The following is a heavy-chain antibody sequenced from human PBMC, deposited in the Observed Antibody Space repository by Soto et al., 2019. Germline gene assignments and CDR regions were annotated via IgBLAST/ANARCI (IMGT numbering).Heavy chain of an antibody. J-gene: IGHJ4*02. CDR1: GGTFSSYG. Sequence: AAVKVSCKASGGTFSSYGISWVRQAPGQGLEWMGWISAYNGNTNYAQKLQGRVTMTTDTSTSTAYMERRSLRSDDTAVYYCAMGAAAGIDYWGQGTLVTVSS. D-gene: IGHD6-13*01. V-gene: IGHV1-18*01. CDR3: AMGAAAGIDY. CDR2: ISAYNGNT.